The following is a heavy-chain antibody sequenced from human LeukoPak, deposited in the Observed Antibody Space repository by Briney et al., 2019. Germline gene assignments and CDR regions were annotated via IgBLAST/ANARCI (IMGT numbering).Heavy chain of an antibody. D-gene: IGHD1-20*01. J-gene: IGHJ5*02. V-gene: IGHV4-39*07. Sequence: SETLSLTCTVSGGSISSSSYYWGWIRQPPGKGLEWIGSIYYSGSTYYNPSLKSRVTISVDTSKSQFSLKLSSVTAADTAVYYCAKHSNWNAGVDWFDPWGQGTLVTVSS. CDR1: GGSISSSSYY. CDR2: IYYSGST. CDR3: AKHSNWNAGVDWFDP.